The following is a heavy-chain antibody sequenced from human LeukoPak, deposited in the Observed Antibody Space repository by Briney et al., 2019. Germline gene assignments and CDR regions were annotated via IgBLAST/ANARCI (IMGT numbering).Heavy chain of an antibody. J-gene: IGHJ4*02. D-gene: IGHD3-10*01. CDR2: IYSGGST. Sequence: PGGSLRLSCAASGFTFSSYEMNWVRQAPGKGLEWVSVIYSGGSTYYADSVKGRFTISRDNSKNTLYLQMNSLRAEDTAVYYCARASAPSRYYGSGSRIYYFDYWGQGTLVTVSS. CDR1: GFTFSSYE. CDR3: ARASAPSRYYGSGSRIYYFDY. V-gene: IGHV3-66*01.